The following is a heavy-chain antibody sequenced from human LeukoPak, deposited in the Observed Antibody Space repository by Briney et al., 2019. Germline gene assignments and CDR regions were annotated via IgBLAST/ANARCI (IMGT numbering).Heavy chain of an antibody. D-gene: IGHD3-22*01. CDR2: IYPGDSAT. CDR3: ARGAYYYDSSGYPQDAFYI. CDR1: GYSFTSYW. V-gene: IGHV5-51*01. J-gene: IGHJ3*02. Sequence: GESLKISCKGSGYSFTSYWIGWVRQMPGKGLEWMWIIYPGDSATSYSPSWQREVTTSADTSISTAYLQWSIRKASDTAMYYCARGAYYYDSSGYPQDAFYIWGQGTMVTVSS.